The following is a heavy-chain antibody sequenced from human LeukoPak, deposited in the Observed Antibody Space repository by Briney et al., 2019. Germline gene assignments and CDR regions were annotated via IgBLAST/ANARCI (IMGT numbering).Heavy chain of an antibody. D-gene: IGHD4-17*01. CDR1: GFTFSSYS. J-gene: IGHJ4*02. Sequence: PGGSLRLSCAASGFTFSSYSMNRVRQAPGKGLEWVSYISSSSSTIYYADSVKGRFTISRDNAKNSLYLQMNSLRAEDTAVYYCARDVKTYGDYFDYWGQGTLVTVSS. CDR2: ISSSSSTI. V-gene: IGHV3-48*04. CDR3: ARDVKTYGDYFDY.